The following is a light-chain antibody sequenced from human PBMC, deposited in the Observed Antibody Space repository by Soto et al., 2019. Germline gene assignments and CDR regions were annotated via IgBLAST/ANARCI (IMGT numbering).Light chain of an antibody. CDR3: LQYSSHSWT. Sequence: DIQMTQSPSTLSASVGDRVTITCRASRSISYWLAWYQQKPGKAPELLIFDASSLKSGVPSRFSGSGSGTEFTLTISRLQPDDVATYYCLQYSSHSWTFGQGTKVDI. CDR1: RSISYW. CDR2: DAS. V-gene: IGKV1-5*01. J-gene: IGKJ1*01.